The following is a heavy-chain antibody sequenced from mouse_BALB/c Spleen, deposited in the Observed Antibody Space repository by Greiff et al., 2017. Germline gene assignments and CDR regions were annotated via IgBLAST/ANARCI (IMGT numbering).Heavy chain of an antibody. CDR1: GFTFSSYT. V-gene: IGHV5-12-2*01. Sequence: EVQLVESGGGLVQPGGSLKLSCAASGFTFSSYTMSWVRQTPEKRLEWVAYISNGGGSTYYPDTVKGRFTISRDNAKNTLYLQMSSLKSEDTAMYYCARLMVYYDYDDAMDYWGQGTSVTVSS. J-gene: IGHJ4*01. CDR3: ARLMVYYDYDDAMDY. D-gene: IGHD2-4*01. CDR2: ISNGGGST.